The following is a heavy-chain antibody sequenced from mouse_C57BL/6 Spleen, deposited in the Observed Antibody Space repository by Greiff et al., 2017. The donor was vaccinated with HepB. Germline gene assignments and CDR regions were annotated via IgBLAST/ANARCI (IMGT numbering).Heavy chain of an antibody. CDR3: ARGAIYYGCFDY. J-gene: IGHJ2*01. CDR1: GYTFTSYW. CDR2: INPSNGGT. V-gene: IGHV1-53*01. D-gene: IGHD2-2*01. Sequence: QVHVKQPGTELVKPGASVKLSCKASGYTFTSYWMHWVKQRPGQGLEWIGNINPSNGGTNYNEKFKSKATLTVDKSSSTAYMQLSSLTSEDSAVYYCARGAIYYGCFDYWGQGTTLTVSS.